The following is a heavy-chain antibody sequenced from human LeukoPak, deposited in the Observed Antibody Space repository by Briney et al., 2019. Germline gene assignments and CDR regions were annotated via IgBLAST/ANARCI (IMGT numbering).Heavy chain of an antibody. CDR2: IYYSGST. D-gene: IGHD3-3*01. CDR3: ASGNGVDYDFWSGYYVYYYYMDV. Sequence: SETLSLTCTASGGSISSYYWSWIRQPPGKGLEWIGYIYYSGSTNYNPSLKSRVTISVDTSKNQFSLKLSSVTAADTAVYYCASGNGVDYDFWSGYYVYYYYMDVWGKGTTVTVSS. CDR1: GGSISSYY. J-gene: IGHJ6*03. V-gene: IGHV4-59*01.